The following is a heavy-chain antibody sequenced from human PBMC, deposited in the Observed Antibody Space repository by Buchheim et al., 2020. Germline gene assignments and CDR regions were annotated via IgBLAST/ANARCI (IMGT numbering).Heavy chain of an antibody. CDR3: ARTGSSGWYLTNYYYYGMDV. CDR1: GFTFSSYW. D-gene: IGHD6-19*01. V-gene: IGHV3-7*01. J-gene: IGHJ6*04. Sequence: EVQLVESGGGLVQPGGSLRLSCAASGFTFSSYWMSWVRQAPGKGLEWVANIKQDGSEKYYLDSVKGRFTISRDNAKNSLYLQMNSLRDEDTSVYYCARTGSSGWYLTNYYYYGMDVWGKGTT. CDR2: IKQDGSEK.